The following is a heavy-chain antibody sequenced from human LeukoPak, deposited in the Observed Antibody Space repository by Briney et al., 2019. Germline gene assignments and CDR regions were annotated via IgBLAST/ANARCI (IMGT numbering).Heavy chain of an antibody. D-gene: IGHD2-21*02. CDR1: GDRVSNNSAA. CDR3: ASSARGDALYNWFDP. J-gene: IGHJ5*02. V-gene: IGHV6-1*01. CDR2: TYYRSRWYN. Sequence: SQTLSLTCAIAGDRVSNNSAAWNWSRQSPSRGLEWLGRTYYRSRWYNDYALSVKTRITINADTSKNRISLQLHSVTLEDTAVYYCASSARGDALYNWFDPWGQGTLVTVSS.